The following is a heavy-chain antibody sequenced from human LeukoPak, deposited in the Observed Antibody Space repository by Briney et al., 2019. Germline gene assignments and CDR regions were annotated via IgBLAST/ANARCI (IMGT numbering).Heavy chain of an antibody. CDR2: IYYSGSA. D-gene: IGHD3-10*01. J-gene: IGHJ4*02. CDR1: GGSITRGGYY. V-gene: IGHV4-31*03. Sequence: SETLSLTCSVSGGSITRGGYYWSWIRQHPGKGLEWIGYIYYSGSAYYNPSLKSRVIISVDTSRNQFSLGLSSVTAADTAVYYCARDLGGLRNWGQGTLVTVSS. CDR3: ARDLGGLRN.